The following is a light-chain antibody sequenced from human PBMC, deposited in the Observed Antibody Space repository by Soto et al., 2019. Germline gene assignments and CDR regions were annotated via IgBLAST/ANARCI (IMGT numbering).Light chain of an antibody. J-gene: IGLJ1*01. CDR2: EVS. CDR3: SSYTSSSTPYV. CDR1: SSDVGRYNY. Sequence: QSALTQPASVSGSPGQSITISCTGTSSDVGRYNYVSWYQQHPGKAPKLMIYEVSNRPSGDSDRFSGSKSGNTASLTISGLQAEDEADYYCSSYTSSSTPYVFGSGTKLTVL. V-gene: IGLV2-14*03.